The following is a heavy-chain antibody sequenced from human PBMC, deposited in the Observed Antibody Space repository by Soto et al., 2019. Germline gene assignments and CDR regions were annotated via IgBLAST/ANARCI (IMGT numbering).Heavy chain of an antibody. Sequence: GWSLILSCAASGFTFSTFNMNWVRQAPGKGLEWVSYISSSGSTIYYADSVKDRFTISRDNAKNSLYLQMNSLRDEDTAVYYCAKEWVYDTSGWSFDYWGQGX. CDR3: AKEWVYDTSGWSFDY. CDR1: GFTFSTFN. V-gene: IGHV3-48*02. D-gene: IGHD3-22*01. CDR2: ISSSGSTI. J-gene: IGHJ4*02.